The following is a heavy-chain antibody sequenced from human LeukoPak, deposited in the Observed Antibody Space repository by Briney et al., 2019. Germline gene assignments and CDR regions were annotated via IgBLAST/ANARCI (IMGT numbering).Heavy chain of an antibody. D-gene: IGHD1-26*01. J-gene: IGHJ3*02. CDR3: ASPGGELRDAFDI. Sequence: ASVKVSCKASGYTFTGYNMHWVRQAPGQGLEWMGWINPYSGGTNYEQRFQGRVTMTRDTSISTAYMELSRLRSDDTAVYYCASPGGELRDAFDIWGQGTMVTVSS. CDR1: GYTFTGYN. V-gene: IGHV1-2*02. CDR2: INPYSGGT.